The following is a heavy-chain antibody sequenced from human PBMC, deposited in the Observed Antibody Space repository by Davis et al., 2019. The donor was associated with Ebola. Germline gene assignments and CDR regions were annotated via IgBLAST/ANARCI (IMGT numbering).Heavy chain of an antibody. CDR2: ISYDGSNK. D-gene: IGHD3-22*01. CDR3: AKDLHDSSSYYEGYYFDY. CDR1: GFTFSSYG. V-gene: IGHV3-30*18. Sequence: GGSLRLSCAASGFTFSSYGTHWVRQAPGKGLEWVAVISYDGSNKYYADSVNGRFTISRDNSKNTLYLQMNSLRAEDTAVYYCAKDLHDSSSYYEGYYFDYWGQGTLVTVSS. J-gene: IGHJ4*02.